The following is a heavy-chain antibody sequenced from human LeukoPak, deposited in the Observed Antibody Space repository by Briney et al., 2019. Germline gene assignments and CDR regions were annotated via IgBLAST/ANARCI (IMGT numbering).Heavy chain of an antibody. Sequence: GGSLRLSCAASEFTFSSYALTWVRQAPGKGLEWVSSISGSGGSTYYADSVRGRFTISRDNSKDTLNLQMNRLRAEDTAVYYCARESGIAGSSWLGYYGMDVWGQGTTVTVSS. CDR2: ISGSGGST. D-gene: IGHD6-13*01. CDR3: ARESGIAGSSWLGYYGMDV. CDR1: EFTFSSYA. J-gene: IGHJ6*02. V-gene: IGHV3-23*01.